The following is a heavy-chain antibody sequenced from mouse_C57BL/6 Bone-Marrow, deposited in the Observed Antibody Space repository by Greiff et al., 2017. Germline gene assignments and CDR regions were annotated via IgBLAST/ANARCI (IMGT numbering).Heavy chain of an antibody. CDR1: GYTFTSYW. CDR2: IDPSASYT. V-gene: IGHV1-69*01. Sequence: QVQLQQPGAELVMPGASVKLSCKASGYTFTSYWMHWVKQRPGQGLEWIGEIDPSASYTNYNQKFKGKSTLTVAKSSSTAYMQLSSLTSEDSAVVYWASRSYGYFDVWGTGTTVTVSS. CDR3: ASRSYGYFDV. J-gene: IGHJ1*03.